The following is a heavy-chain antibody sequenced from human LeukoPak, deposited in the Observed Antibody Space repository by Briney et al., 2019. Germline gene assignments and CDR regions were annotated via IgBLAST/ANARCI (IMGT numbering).Heavy chain of an antibody. Sequence: KVSCKASGYTFSGYYIHWVRQAPGQGLEWMGWISAYNGNTNYAQKLQGRVTMTTDTSTSTAYMELRSLRSDDTAVYYCARDQQWLVWGVLGLDYWGQGTLVTVSS. J-gene: IGHJ4*02. D-gene: IGHD6-19*01. V-gene: IGHV1-18*04. CDR1: GYTFSGYY. CDR3: ARDQQWLVWGVLGLDY. CDR2: ISAYNGNT.